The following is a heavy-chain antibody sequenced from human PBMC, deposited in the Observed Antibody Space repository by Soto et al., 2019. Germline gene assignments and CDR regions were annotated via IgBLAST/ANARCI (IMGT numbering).Heavy chain of an antibody. Sequence: HPGGSLRLSCAASGSIFSSYGMHWVRQAPGKGMEWVAVISYDGSNRYYADSLKGRFTISRDNSKNTLYLQMNSLRAEDTAVYYCAIHHDCGGDCGLDKWGQGTLVTVSS. J-gene: IGHJ4*02. D-gene: IGHD2-21*02. CDR1: GSIFSSYG. V-gene: IGHV3-30*03. CDR3: AIHHDCGGDCGLDK. CDR2: ISYDGSNR.